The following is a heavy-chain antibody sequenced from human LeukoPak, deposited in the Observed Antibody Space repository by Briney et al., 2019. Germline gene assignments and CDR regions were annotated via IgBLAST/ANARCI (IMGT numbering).Heavy chain of an antibody. Sequence: ASVKVSCKVSGYTLTELSMHWVRQAPGKGLEWMGGFDPEDGETIYAQKFQGRVTMTEDTSTDTAYMELSSLRSEDTAVYYCATSVLLPYYYDSSGYQPWGQGTLVTVSS. D-gene: IGHD3-22*01. CDR2: FDPEDGET. CDR3: ATSVLLPYYYDSSGYQP. CDR1: GYTLTELS. V-gene: IGHV1-24*01. J-gene: IGHJ5*02.